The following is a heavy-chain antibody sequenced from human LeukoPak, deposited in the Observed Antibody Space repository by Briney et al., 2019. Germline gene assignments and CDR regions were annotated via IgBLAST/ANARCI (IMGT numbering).Heavy chain of an antibody. CDR1: GYTFTSHA. CDR3: ARDLGWTYCGGDCYSESFDY. Sequence: GASVKVSCKASGYTFTSHAMNWVRQAPGQGLEWMGWINTNTGNPTYAQGFTGRFVFSLDTSVSTAYLQISSLKAEGTAVYYCARDLGWTYCGGDCYSESFDYWGQGTLVTVSS. D-gene: IGHD2-21*02. J-gene: IGHJ4*02. CDR2: INTNTGNP. V-gene: IGHV7-4-1*02.